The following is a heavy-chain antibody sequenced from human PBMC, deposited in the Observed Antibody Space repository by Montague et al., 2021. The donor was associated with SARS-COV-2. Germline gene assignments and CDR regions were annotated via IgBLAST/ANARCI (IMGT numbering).Heavy chain of an antibody. V-gene: IGHV2-5*02. CDR1: GFSLSTSGVG. Sequence: PELGKPTQTLTLTCTFSGFSLSTSGVGVGWIRQPPGKALEWLALXYWDDDKRYSPSLKSRLTITKDTSKNQVVLTMTNMDPVDTATYYCAHRRGLLLSDAFDIWGQGTMVTVSS. CDR2: XYWDDDK. CDR3: AHRRGLLLSDAFDI. J-gene: IGHJ3*02. D-gene: IGHD1-26*01.